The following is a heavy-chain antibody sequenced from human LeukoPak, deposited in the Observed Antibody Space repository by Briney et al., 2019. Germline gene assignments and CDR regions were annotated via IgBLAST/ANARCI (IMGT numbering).Heavy chain of an antibody. D-gene: IGHD1-1*01. CDR3: ARADLRRGDGTAGLFGH. Sequence: PGGSLRLSCAASGFTFSSYSMNWVRQAPGKGLEWVSSISSSSSYIYYADSVKGRFTISRDNSKNTLYLQMSSLRAEDTAVYFCARADLRRGDGTAGLFGHWGQGTLVTVSS. V-gene: IGHV3-21*04. J-gene: IGHJ4*02. CDR1: GFTFSSYS. CDR2: ISSSSSYI.